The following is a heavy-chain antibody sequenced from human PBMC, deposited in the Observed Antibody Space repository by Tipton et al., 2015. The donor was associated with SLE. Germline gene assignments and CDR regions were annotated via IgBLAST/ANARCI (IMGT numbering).Heavy chain of an antibody. CDR1: GYTFISYD. Sequence: QLVQSGAEVKKPGASVKVSCRASGYTFISYDINWVRQTPGQGLEWMGWMNPDTDQTGYAQKFQGRVTMTRDTSISTAYMELSSLRSDDTAVYFCARVYGGNSDYWGQGTLVTVSS. CDR2: MNPDTDQT. J-gene: IGHJ4*02. CDR3: ARVYGGNSDY. V-gene: IGHV1-8*01. D-gene: IGHD4-23*01.